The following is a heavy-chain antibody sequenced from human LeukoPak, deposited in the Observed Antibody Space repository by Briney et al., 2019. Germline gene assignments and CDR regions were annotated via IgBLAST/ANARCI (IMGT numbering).Heavy chain of an antibody. Sequence: PGGSLILSCAASGFTFSDCYMNWIRQAPGKGLEWVSSISGGSRTINYADSVKGRFTTSRDNAKNSLFLQVNSLRAEDTAVYYCARAGQSDYWGQGTLGTVSS. CDR2: ISGGSRTI. V-gene: IGHV3-11*01. CDR3: ARAGQSDY. CDR1: GFTFSDCY. J-gene: IGHJ4*01.